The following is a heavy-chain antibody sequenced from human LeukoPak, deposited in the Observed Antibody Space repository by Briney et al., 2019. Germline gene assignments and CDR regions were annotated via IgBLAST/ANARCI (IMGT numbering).Heavy chain of an antibody. CDR3: ARFPDYGDFSLNWYFDL. V-gene: IGHV4-39*01. J-gene: IGHJ2*01. CDR2: IYYSGST. D-gene: IGHD4-17*01. CDR1: GGSISSSSYY. Sequence: SETLSLTCTVSGGSISSSSYYWGWIRQPPGKGLEWIGSIYYSGSTYYNPSLKSRVTISVDTSKNQFSLKLSSVTAADTAVYYCARFPDYGDFSLNWYFDLWGRGTLVTVSS.